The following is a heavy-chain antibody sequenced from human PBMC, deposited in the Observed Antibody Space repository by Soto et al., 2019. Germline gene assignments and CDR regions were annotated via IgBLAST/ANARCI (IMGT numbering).Heavy chain of an antibody. Sequence: QVQLVQSGAEVKKPGASVKVSCKASGYTFTSYDINWVRQATGQGLEWMGWMNPNSGNTGYAQKFQGRVTMTRNTSISTAYMELSSLRSEDTAVYYCAREDCISTSCYDGMAVWGQGTTVTVSS. CDR1: GYTFTSYD. D-gene: IGHD2-2*01. CDR2: MNPNSGNT. V-gene: IGHV1-8*01. J-gene: IGHJ6*02. CDR3: AREDCISTSCYDGMAV.